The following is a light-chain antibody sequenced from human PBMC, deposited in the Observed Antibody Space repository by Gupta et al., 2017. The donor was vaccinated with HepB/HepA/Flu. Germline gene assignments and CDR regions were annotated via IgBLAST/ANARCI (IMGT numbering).Light chain of an antibody. V-gene: IGLV2-23*02. CDR2: EVN. Sequence: QSSLTHPASVSGSPGQSITISCTGTSSDVGLYNLVSWYQHHPGKGPKLIIYEVNKRPSGVSNRFSGSKSGNMASLTISGLQAEDEADYYCCSYAGLTSFVVFGGGSKLTVL. CDR3: CSYAGLTSFVV. CDR1: SSDVGLYNL. J-gene: IGLJ2*01.